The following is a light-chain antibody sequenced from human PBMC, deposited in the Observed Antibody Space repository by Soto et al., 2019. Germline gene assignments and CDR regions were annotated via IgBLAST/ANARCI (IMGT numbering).Light chain of an antibody. J-gene: IGKJ5*01. CDR2: GAS. V-gene: IGKV3-20*01. Sequence: EIVMTQSPATLSVSPRERAALSCRASQSVSINDLALYQQKPGQAPRLLIYGASIRATGIPDRFSGSGSGTDFTLTISRLEPEDFAVYYCQQYGSSSITFGQGTRLE. CDR1: QSVSIND. CDR3: QQYGSSSIT.